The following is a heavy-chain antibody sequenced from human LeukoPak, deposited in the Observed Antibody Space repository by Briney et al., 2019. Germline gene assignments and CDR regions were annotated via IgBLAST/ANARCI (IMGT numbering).Heavy chain of an antibody. J-gene: IGHJ5*02. D-gene: IGHD2-8*01. V-gene: IGHV3-23*01. CDR3: AKSMTTTNVDWFDP. Sequence: PGGSLRLSCAASGFTFSHHAMSWAGRFLGRRRKWVSVIIGDGSNTYYADSVKGRFTISRDNSNNMLYLQMNSLRGEDTAVYYCAKSMTTTNVDWFDPWGQGTLVTVSS. CDR1: GFTFSHHA. CDR2: IIGDGSNT.